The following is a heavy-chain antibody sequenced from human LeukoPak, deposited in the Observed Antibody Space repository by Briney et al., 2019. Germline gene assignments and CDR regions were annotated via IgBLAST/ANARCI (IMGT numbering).Heavy chain of an antibody. J-gene: IGHJ3*02. Sequence: PSETLSLTCAVYGGSFSGYYWSWIRQPPGKGLEWIGEINHSGSTNYNPSLKSRVTISVDTSKNQFSLKLSSVTAADTAVYYCARQGSSGYDDAFDIWGQGTMVTVSS. V-gene: IGHV4-34*01. CDR2: INHSGST. CDR3: ARQGSSGYDDAFDI. D-gene: IGHD3-22*01. CDR1: GGSFSGYY.